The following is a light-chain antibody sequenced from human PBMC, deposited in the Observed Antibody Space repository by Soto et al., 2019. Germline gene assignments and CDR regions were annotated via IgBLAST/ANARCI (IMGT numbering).Light chain of an antibody. J-gene: IGKJ5*01. CDR3: AGT. CDR1: QGISTN. Sequence: DIQMTHSAGSLSASAVNRVTITCRASQGISTNLAWYQQKPGKARKLLIYAASSVQSGVTPRFSGSGSGTDFTLTISSLQHEDFASYCQAGTFGQGTRLEI. CDR2: AAS. V-gene: IGKV1-12*01.